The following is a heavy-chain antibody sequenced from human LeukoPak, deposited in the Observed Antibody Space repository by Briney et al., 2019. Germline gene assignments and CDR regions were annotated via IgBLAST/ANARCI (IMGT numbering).Heavy chain of an antibody. CDR3: ARGGLRFLEWWGYYFDY. Sequence: RAGGSLRLSCAASGFTFSSYRMNWVRQAPGKGLEWVSSISSSSSYIYYADSVKGRFTISRDNAKNSLYLQMSSLRAEDTAVYYCARGGLRFLEWWGYYFDYWGQGTLVTVSS. D-gene: IGHD3-3*01. J-gene: IGHJ4*02. CDR2: ISSSSSYI. CDR1: GFTFSSYR. V-gene: IGHV3-21*01.